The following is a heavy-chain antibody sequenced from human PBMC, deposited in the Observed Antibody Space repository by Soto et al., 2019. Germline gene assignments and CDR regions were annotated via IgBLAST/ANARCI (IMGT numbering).Heavy chain of an antibody. CDR3: MVYAARDIDY. Sequence: GASVKVSCKAAGYTFPSYYMDWVRQAPGQGLEWVGIITPSGGKTSYAQKFQGTVTVPRDTSTSTVYMELSSLRSEDKAVYYCMVYAARDIDYWGQGTLVTVSS. D-gene: IGHD2-8*01. V-gene: IGHV1-46*01. J-gene: IGHJ4*02. CDR1: GYTFPSYY. CDR2: ITPSGGKT.